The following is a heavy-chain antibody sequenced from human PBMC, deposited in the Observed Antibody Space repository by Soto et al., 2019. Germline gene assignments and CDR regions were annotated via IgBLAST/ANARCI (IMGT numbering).Heavy chain of an antibody. Sequence: DLEQSGAEVKKPGESLTISCKASGYTFTNYWIAWVRQMSGKGLEWVGVIYPDDADTTYGPTFQGQVTISADKSLNTAYLQWSSLEVSDTAMYFCARSIYGTGGYYSDYWGQGTPVTVSS. V-gene: IGHV5-51*01. D-gene: IGHD3-10*01. CDR1: GYTFTNYW. CDR3: ARSIYGTGGYYSDY. J-gene: IGHJ4*02. CDR2: IYPDDADT.